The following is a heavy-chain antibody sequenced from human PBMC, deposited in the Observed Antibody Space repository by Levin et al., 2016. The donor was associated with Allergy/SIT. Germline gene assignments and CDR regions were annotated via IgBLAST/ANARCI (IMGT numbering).Heavy chain of an antibody. J-gene: IGHJ6*02. V-gene: IGHV4-34*01. D-gene: IGHD6-13*01. CDR1: GGSFSGYY. CDR2: INHSGST. Sequence: SETLSLTCAVYGGSFSGYYWSWIRQPPGKGLEWIGEINHSGSTNYNPSLKSRVTISVDTSKNQFSLKLSSVTAADTAVYYCARSGRIAAAGTGYYYYGMDVWGQGTTVTVSS. CDR3: ARSGRIAAAGTGYYYYGMDV.